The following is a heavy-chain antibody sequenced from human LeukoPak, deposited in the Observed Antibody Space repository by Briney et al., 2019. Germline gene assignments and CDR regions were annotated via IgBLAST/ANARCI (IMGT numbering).Heavy chain of an antibody. J-gene: IGHJ4*02. V-gene: IGHV3-64D*06. Sequence: PGGSLRLSCSASGFTFSNFVMHWVRQAPGKGLEYVSSISPNGDTTAYADSVKGRFTISRDNSKSTLYLQMSSLRPGDTAVYYCVKDLSDTWSFDFWGQGALATVSS. CDR1: GFTFSNFV. CDR3: VKDLSDTWSFDF. CDR2: ISPNGDTT.